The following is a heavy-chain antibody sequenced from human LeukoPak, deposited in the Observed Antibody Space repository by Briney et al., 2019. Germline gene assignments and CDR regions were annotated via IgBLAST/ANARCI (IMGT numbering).Heavy chain of an antibody. J-gene: IGHJ4*02. CDR2: IYTSGST. V-gene: IGHV4-61*02. CDR3: ARASAAARFDY. CDR1: GGSISSGSYY. Sequence: PSETLSLTCTVSGGSISSGSYYWSWIRQPAGKGLEWIGRIYTSGSTNYNPSLKSRVTISVDTSKNQFSLKLSSVTAADTAMYYCARASAAARFDYWGQGTLVTVSS. D-gene: IGHD2-2*01.